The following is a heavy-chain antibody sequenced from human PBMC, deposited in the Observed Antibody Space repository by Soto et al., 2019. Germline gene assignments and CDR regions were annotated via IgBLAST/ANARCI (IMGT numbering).Heavy chain of an antibody. V-gene: IGHV1-3*04. CDR3: ARAISGYVT. CDR1: GITFSTYA. Sequence: QVQLVQSGAEVKKPGASVKVSCKASGITFSTYAIHWVRQAPGQSLEWMGWINTGNGNTRYSQNFQGRVTLTRDTPASTAYMDLSSLRSEDTSISCCARAISGYVTWGQGTLVTVSS. D-gene: IGHD5-12*01. CDR2: INTGNGNT. J-gene: IGHJ5*02.